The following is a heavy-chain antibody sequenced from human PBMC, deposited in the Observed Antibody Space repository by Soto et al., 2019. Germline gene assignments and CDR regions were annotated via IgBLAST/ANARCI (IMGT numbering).Heavy chain of an antibody. CDR1: GGSFSGYY. CDR2: INHSGST. Sequence: SETLSLTCAVYGGSFSGYYWSWIRQPPGKGLEWIGEINHSGSTNYNPSLKSRVTISVDTSKNQFSLKLSSVTAADTAVYYCARNRHSSYSYTDVWGKGTTVTVSS. CDR3: ARNRHSSYSYTDV. V-gene: IGHV4-34*01. J-gene: IGHJ6*03.